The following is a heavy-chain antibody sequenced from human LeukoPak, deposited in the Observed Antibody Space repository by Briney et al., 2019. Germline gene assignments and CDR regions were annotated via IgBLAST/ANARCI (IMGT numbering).Heavy chain of an antibody. CDR2: IYYSGST. Sequence: PSETLSLTCTVSGGSISSYYWSWIRQPPGKGLEWIGYIYYSGSTNYNPSLKSRVTISVDTSKNQFSQKLSSVTAADTAVYYCARGIAAAGVFDYWGQGTLVTVSS. CDR1: GGSISSYY. D-gene: IGHD6-13*01. J-gene: IGHJ4*02. V-gene: IGHV4-59*12. CDR3: ARGIAAAGVFDY.